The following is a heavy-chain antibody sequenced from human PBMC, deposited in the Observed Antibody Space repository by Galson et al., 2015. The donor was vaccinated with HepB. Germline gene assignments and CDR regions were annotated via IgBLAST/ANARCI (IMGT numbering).Heavy chain of an antibody. V-gene: IGHV4-59*01. Sequence: ETLSLTCTVSGGSISSYYWSWIRQPPGKGLEWIGYIYYSGSTNYNPSLKSRVTISVDTSKNQFSLKLSSVTAADTAVYYCARVSRGWEYDYWGQGTLVTVSS. CDR1: GGSISSYY. J-gene: IGHJ4*02. CDR3: ARVSRGWEYDY. CDR2: IYYSGST. D-gene: IGHD1-26*01.